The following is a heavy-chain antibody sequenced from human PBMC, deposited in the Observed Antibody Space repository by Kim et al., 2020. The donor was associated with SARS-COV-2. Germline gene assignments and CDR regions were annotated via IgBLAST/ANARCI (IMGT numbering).Heavy chain of an antibody. J-gene: IGHJ4*02. CDR1: GGSISSYY. D-gene: IGHD2-15*01. Sequence: SETLSLTCTVSGGSISSYYWSWIRQPPGKGLEWIGYIYYSGSTNYNPSLKSRVTISVDTSKNQFSLKLSSVTAADTAVYYCARFSGYCSGGSCYLYFDYWGQGTLVTVSS. CDR3: ARFSGYCSGGSCYLYFDY. CDR2: IYYSGST. V-gene: IGHV4-59*08.